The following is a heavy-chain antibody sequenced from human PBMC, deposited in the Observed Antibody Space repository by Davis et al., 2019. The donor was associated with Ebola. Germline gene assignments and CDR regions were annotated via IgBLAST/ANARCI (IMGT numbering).Heavy chain of an antibody. D-gene: IGHD4/OR15-4a*01. CDR3: ARGGGDYGYYFDS. Sequence: PSETLSLTCTVSGDSVNSGRYYWNWIRQSPGKGLEWIGYIYNTESTNHNPSLRSRVAVSVDASKNQFSLRLTSVTAADTAVYYCARGGGDYGYYFDSWGQGTLVTVSS. V-gene: IGHV4-61*01. J-gene: IGHJ4*02. CDR2: IYNTEST. CDR1: GDSVNSGRYY.